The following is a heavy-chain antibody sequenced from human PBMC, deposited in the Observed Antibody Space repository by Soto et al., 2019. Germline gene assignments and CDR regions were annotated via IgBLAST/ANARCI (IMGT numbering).Heavy chain of an antibody. J-gene: IGHJ4*02. CDR2: SSNSGTYT. V-gene: IGHV3-11*03. CDR3: SRSGDNYNGLDY. Sequence: QVQLLESGGGLVKPGESLRLSCAGSGFTFSDYYMSWIRQAPGKGLEWLSYSSNSGTYTRYADSVKGRFSISRDNAKNSMYLQINSMRGEDTAIYYSSRSGDNYNGLDYWGQGTPVTVSS. CDR1: GFTFSDYY. D-gene: IGHD2-21*02.